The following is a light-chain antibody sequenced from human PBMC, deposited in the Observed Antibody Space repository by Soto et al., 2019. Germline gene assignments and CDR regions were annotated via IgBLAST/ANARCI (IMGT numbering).Light chain of an antibody. CDR1: ISYVGGYDY. Sequence: QSSLTHPASVSWSPGHSITMSFTGTISYVGGYDYVSCYQQHPGEVPKLIIFEVSSRPAWISNRFSASKSGNTASLTISGLQAEDEADYYCSSYTTSSSYVFGTGTRSPS. V-gene: IGLV2-14*01. CDR2: EVS. CDR3: SSYTTSSSYV. J-gene: IGLJ1*01.